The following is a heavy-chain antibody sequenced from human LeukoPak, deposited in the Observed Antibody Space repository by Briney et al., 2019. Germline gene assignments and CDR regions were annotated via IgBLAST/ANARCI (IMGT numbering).Heavy chain of an antibody. Sequence: SETLSLTCTVSGDSISSYYWSWIRQPAGKGLEWIGRIYTSGSTNYNPSLKSRVTMSVDTTKNQFSLKLSSVTAADTAVYYCAIDSRSSQNYYYYYMDVWGKGTTVTVYS. CDR3: AIDSRSSQNYYYYYMDV. CDR2: IYTSGST. J-gene: IGHJ6*03. V-gene: IGHV4-4*07. CDR1: GDSISSYY. D-gene: IGHD6-13*01.